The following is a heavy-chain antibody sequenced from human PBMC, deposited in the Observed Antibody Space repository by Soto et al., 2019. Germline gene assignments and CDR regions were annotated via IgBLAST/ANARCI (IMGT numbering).Heavy chain of an antibody. CDR2: IRSKANKHAT. CDR3: TSHRIAVAGMFWYFDL. J-gene: IGHJ2*01. Sequence: EVQLVESGGGLVQPGGSLKLSCAASGFSFSGSAMHWVRQASGKGLEWIGRIRSKANKHATAYTASVRGRFTISRDDLKKMAYLEMNDLKTEDTALYFCTSHRIAVAGMFWYFDLWGRGTLVTVSS. CDR1: GFSFSGSA. D-gene: IGHD6-19*01. V-gene: IGHV3-73*01.